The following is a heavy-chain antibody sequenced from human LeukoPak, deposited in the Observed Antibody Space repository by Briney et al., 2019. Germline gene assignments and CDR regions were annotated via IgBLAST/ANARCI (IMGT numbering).Heavy chain of an antibody. CDR2: ISGYNGDT. CDR1: GYTFTNYG. D-gene: IGHD2-2*01. Sequence: GASVKVSCKASGYTFTNYGIGWVRQAPGQGLEWMGWISGYNGDTNYAQKFQDRVTMTTDTSTSTAYMELRSLRSDDTAFYYCARGCGSTSCYLLDYWGQGTRVTVSS. CDR3: ARGCGSTSCYLLDY. V-gene: IGHV1-18*01. J-gene: IGHJ4*02.